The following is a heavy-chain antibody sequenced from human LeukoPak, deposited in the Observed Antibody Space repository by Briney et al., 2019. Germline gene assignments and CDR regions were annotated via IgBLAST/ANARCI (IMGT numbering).Heavy chain of an antibody. V-gene: IGHV4-34*01. CDR2: INHSGST. CDR3: ARDASRGDDAFDI. J-gene: IGHJ3*02. CDR1: GGSFSGYY. D-gene: IGHD3-10*01. Sequence: PSETLSLTCAVYGGSFSGYYLSWTRQPPGKGLEWIGEINHSGSTNYNPSLKSRVSISVDTSTNKSSLKLSSVTAADTAVYYCARDASRGDDAFDIWGQGTMVTVSS.